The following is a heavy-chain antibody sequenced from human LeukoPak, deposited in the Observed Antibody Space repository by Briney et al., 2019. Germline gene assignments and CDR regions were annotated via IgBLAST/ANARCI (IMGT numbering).Heavy chain of an antibody. J-gene: IGHJ4*02. CDR3: ARHEGYCSGGSCYNFGDY. CDR2: IYYSGST. Sequence: SETLSLTCTVSGGSISSSSYYWGWIRQPPGKGREGVGSIYYSGSTYYNPSLKSRVTISVDTSKTQFSLKLSSVTAADTAVYYCARHEGYCSGGSCYNFGDYWGQGTLVTVSS. V-gene: IGHV4-39*01. D-gene: IGHD2-15*01. CDR1: GGSISSSSYY.